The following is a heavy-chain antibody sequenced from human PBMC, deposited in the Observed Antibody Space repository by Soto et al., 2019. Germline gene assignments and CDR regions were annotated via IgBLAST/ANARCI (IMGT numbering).Heavy chain of an antibody. J-gene: IGHJ4*02. V-gene: IGHV1-58*02. CDR3: AADYGDYVGADY. CDR1: GFSLTSSA. D-gene: IGHD4-17*01. CDR2: IVVGSGNT. Sequence: SVRVSCKASGFSLTSSAMQWVRQARGQRLEWIGWIVVGSGNTNYAQKFQERVTITRDMSTSTAYMELSSLRSEDTAVYYCAADYGDYVGADYWGQGTLVTVSS.